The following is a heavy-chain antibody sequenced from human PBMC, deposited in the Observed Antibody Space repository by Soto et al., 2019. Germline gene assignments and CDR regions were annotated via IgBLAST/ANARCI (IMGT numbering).Heavy chain of an antibody. V-gene: IGHV3-48*01. Sequence: PGGSLRRSCAVSGFTFSSYSMNWIRQAPGKGLEWVSYISSSSTIYYADSVKGRFTISRDNAKNSLYLQMNSLRAEDTAVYYCARDAGYSNYVLWFDPWGQGTLVTVSS. CDR3: ARDAGYSNYVLWFDP. CDR2: ISSSSTI. CDR1: GFTFSSYS. J-gene: IGHJ5*02. D-gene: IGHD4-4*01.